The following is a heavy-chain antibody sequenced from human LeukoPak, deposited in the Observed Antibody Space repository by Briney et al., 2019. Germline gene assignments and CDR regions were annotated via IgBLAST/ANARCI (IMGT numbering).Heavy chain of an antibody. V-gene: IGHV1-2*02. CDR1: GYTFTGYY. CDR3: ARDSLRDSSGYTFDAFDI. D-gene: IGHD3-22*01. J-gene: IGHJ3*02. CDR2: INPNSGGT. Sequence: GASVKVSCKASGYTFTGYYMHWVRQAPGQGLEWMGWINPNSGGTNYAQKFQGRVTMTRDTSISTAYMELSRLRSDDTAVYYCARDSLRDSSGYTFDAFDIWGQGTMVTVSS.